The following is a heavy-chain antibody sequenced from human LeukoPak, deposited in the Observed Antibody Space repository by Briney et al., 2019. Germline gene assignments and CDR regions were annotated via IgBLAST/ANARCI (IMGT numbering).Heavy chain of an antibody. D-gene: IGHD5-18*01. CDR2: IIPIFGTA. CDR3: ARGYSYGYGYGY. CDR1: GGTFSSYA. J-gene: IGHJ4*02. V-gene: IGHV1-69*06. Sequence: ASVKVSCKASGGTFSSYAISWVRQAPGQGLEWMGGIIPIFGTANYAQKFQGRVTITADKSTSTAYMELSSLRSEDTAVYYCARGYSYGYGYGYWGQGTLVTVSS.